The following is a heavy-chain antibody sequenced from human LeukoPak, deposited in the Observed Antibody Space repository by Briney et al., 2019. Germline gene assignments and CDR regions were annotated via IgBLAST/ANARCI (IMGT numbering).Heavy chain of an antibody. Sequence: SETLSLTCAVYGGSFSGYYWSWIRQHPGKGLEWIGYIYYSGSTYYNPSLKSRVTTSVDTSKNQFSLKLSSVTAADTAVYYCARDRGNWNYDYYYGMDVWGQGTTVTVSS. J-gene: IGHJ6*02. CDR2: IYYSGST. V-gene: IGHV4-31*11. CDR3: ARDRGNWNYDYYYGMDV. D-gene: IGHD1-20*01. CDR1: GGSFSGYY.